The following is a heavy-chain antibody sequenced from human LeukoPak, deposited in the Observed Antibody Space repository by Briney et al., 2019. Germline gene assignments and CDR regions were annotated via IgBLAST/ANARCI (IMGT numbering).Heavy chain of an antibody. V-gene: IGHV4-61*05. CDR2: IYYDGST. CDR3: ARALSDYYSRVFGY. D-gene: IGHD3-22*01. CDR1: GGSISTSNYH. J-gene: IGHJ4*02. Sequence: PSETLSLTCTVSGGSISTSNYHWGWIRLPPGKGLEWIGYIYYDGSTQYNPSVKSRATIAIDTSKSQFSLKLRSVTAADTAVYYCARALSDYYSRVFGYWGQGTLLTVSS.